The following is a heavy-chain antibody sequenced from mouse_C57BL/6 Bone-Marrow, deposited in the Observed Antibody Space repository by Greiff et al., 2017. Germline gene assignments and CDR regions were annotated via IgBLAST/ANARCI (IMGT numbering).Heavy chain of an antibody. CDR1: GFNITDDY. D-gene: IGHD2-10*01. V-gene: IGHV14-4*01. CDR3: STGPYYY. Sequence: VHLKQSGAELVRPGASVKLSCTASGFNITDDYMHWVKQRPEQGLEWIGWIDPENGDTDYASKFQGKATITADNSSNTAYLQLSSLPTEDTAVYFCSTGPYYYWGRGTALTVSA. CDR2: IDPENGDT. J-gene: IGHJ2*01.